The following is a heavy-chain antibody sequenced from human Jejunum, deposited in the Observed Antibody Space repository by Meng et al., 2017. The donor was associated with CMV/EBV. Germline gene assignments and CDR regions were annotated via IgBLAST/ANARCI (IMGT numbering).Heavy chain of an antibody. V-gene: IGHV1-69*04. D-gene: IGHD1-7*01. CDR1: GGTFSTYS. J-gene: IGHJ4*02. CDR3: ARDSELPL. Sequence: SCKVSGGTFSTYSFSWVRQAPGQGLEWMGRIIPMLGIVHYAQKFQGRVTITADKSTYTVYMDLSSLRSQDTAVYYCARDSELPLWGQGTLVTVSS. CDR2: IIPMLGIV.